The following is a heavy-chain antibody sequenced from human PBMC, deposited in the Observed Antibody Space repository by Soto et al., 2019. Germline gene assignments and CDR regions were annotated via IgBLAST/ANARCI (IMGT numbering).Heavy chain of an antibody. CDR1: GFTFSSYS. Sequence: GGSLRLSCAASGFTFSSYSMNLVRQAPGKGLEWVSYISSSSSTIYYADSVKGRFTISRDNAKNSLYLQMNSLRAEDTAVYYCARDLGRYCSGGGCSGVTTGFDYWGQGTLVTVSS. CDR3: ARDLGRYCSGGGCSGVTTGFDY. CDR2: ISSSSSTI. V-gene: IGHV3-48*01. D-gene: IGHD2-15*01. J-gene: IGHJ4*02.